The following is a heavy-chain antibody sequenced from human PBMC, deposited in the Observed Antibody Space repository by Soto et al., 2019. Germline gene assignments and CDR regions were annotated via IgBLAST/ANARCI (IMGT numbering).Heavy chain of an antibody. V-gene: IGHV4-31*03. Sequence: SETLCLTCTVSGGSISSDGNYWSWIRQHPGKGLEWIGYIYYSGSTNYNPSLKSRVTISVDTSKNQFSLKLNSVTAADTAVYYCARARMVRGIIYYYGMDVWGQGPTVTVS. CDR1: GGSISSDGNY. J-gene: IGHJ6*02. CDR3: ARARMVRGIIYYYGMDV. CDR2: IYYSGST. D-gene: IGHD3-10*01.